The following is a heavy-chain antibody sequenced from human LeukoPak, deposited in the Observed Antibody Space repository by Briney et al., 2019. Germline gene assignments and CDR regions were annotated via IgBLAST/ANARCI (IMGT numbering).Heavy chain of an antibody. CDR2: INPNSGGT. J-gene: IGHJ4*02. CDR1: GYTFTGYY. CDR3: AICSGGSCYSGAVDY. Sequence: ASVKVSCKASGYTFTGYYMHWVRQAPGQGLEWMGWINPNSGGTNYAQKFQGRVTMTRDTSISTAYMELGSLRSEDTAVYYCAICSGGSCYSGAVDYWGQGTLVTVSS. D-gene: IGHD2-15*01. V-gene: IGHV1-2*02.